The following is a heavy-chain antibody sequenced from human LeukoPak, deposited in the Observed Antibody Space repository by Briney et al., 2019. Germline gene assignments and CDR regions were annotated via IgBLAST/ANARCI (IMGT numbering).Heavy chain of an antibody. D-gene: IGHD3-10*01. CDR2: IYYSEST. J-gene: IGHJ5*02. CDR3: ASRPYYYGSGSHTSWFDP. CDR1: GVSISSSSYY. Sequence: SETLSLTCTVSGVSISSSSYYWGWIRQPPGKGLEWIGSIYYSESTYYNPSLNSRVTISVDTSKNQRSLKLSSVTAAETAVYYCASRPYYYGSGSHTSWFDPWGQGTLVTVSS. V-gene: IGHV4-39*07.